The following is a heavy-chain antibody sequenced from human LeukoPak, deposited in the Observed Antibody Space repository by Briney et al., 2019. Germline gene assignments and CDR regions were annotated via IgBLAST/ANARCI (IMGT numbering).Heavy chain of an antibody. CDR2: VTSSSRAI. CDR1: GFTFSSYS. Sequence: GGSLRLSCAASGFTFSSYSMNWVRQAPGKGPEWIAYVTSSSRAIYYADSVKGRFTISRDNAKSSLYLQLDSLRAEDTAVYYCARDLIGGNAYDYWGQGALVTVSS. J-gene: IGHJ4*02. CDR3: ARDLIGGNAYDY. V-gene: IGHV3-48*01. D-gene: IGHD2-15*01.